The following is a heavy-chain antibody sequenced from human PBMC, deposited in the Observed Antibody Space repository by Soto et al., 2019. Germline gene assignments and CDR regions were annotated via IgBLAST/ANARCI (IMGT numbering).Heavy chain of an antibody. D-gene: IGHD3-10*01. CDR2: IIPILGIA. V-gene: IGHV1-69*02. J-gene: IGHJ6*02. Sequence: QVQLVQSGAEVKKPGSSVKVSCKASGGTFSSYTISWVRQAPGQGLEWMGRIIPILGIANYAQKFQGRVTITADKSTSTAYMELSSLRSEDTAVYYCGRGDVGEQTGGGVLYYYYGMDVWGQGTTVTVSS. CDR1: GGTFSSYT. CDR3: GRGDVGEQTGGGVLYYYYGMDV.